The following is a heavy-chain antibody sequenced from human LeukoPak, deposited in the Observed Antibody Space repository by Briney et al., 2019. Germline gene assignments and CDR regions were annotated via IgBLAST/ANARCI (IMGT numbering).Heavy chain of an antibody. J-gene: IGHJ4*02. CDR2: ISYSGST. V-gene: IGHV4-59*01. Sequence: PSETLSLTCTVSGGSINGYYWSWIRQPPGKGLEWVGYISYSGSTNYKPSLKSRVTISVDTSKNQFSLKLSSVTAADTAIYYCARDGRAGSLFAYWGQGTLVTVSS. D-gene: IGHD6-19*01. CDR3: ARDGRAGSLFAY. CDR1: GGSINGYY.